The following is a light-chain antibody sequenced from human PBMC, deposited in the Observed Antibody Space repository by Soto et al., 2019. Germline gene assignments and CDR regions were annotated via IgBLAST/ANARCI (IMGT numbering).Light chain of an antibody. CDR2: YNN. J-gene: IGLJ1*01. CDR3: AAWDDSLDGYV. Sequence: QSVLTQPPSASGTAGQVVTLSCSGGDSNIGSNSVYWYQHLPRMAPKLLIYYNNQRPSGVPDRFSGAKSGTSASLAISGLQSEDEADYYCAAWDDSLDGYVFGTGTKV. CDR1: DSNIGSNS. V-gene: IGLV1-44*01.